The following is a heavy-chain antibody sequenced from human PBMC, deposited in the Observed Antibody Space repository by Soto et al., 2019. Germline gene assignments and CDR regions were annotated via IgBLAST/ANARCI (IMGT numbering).Heavy chain of an antibody. V-gene: IGHV3-7*01. CDR3: SKRGGAGSDY. J-gene: IGHJ4*02. D-gene: IGHD1-26*01. CDR2: VNGDGSEK. CDR1: GFTFSSYY. Sequence: EVQLVESGGGLVQPGGSLRLSCAASGFTFSSYYMSWVRQAQGKGLEWVANVNGDGSEKYYLDSVKGRFTVSRDNAKNSLYMQMTSMRAEDTAVYYCSKRGGAGSDYWGQGTLVTVAS.